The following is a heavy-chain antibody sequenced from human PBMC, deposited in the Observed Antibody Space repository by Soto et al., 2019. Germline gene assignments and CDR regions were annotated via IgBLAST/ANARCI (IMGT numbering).Heavy chain of an antibody. Sequence: QVQLVQSGAEVKKPGASVKVSCKASGYTFTSYGITWVRQAPGQGLERMGWINPYNGKTNYGQKFQGRVSMTTDTSTSAAYMEVRSRRSDDTAIYYCARGSDSLGWWGQGTLVTVSS. CDR1: GYTFTSYG. CDR3: ARGSDSLGW. CDR2: INPYNGKT. J-gene: IGHJ4*02. V-gene: IGHV1-18*01. D-gene: IGHD6-19*01.